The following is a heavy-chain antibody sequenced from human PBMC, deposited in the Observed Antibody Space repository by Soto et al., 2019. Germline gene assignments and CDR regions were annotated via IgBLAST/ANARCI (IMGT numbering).Heavy chain of an antibody. D-gene: IGHD2-15*01. CDR2: INPSGGST. V-gene: IGHV1-46*01. J-gene: IGHJ4*02. CDR1: GYTFTSYA. Sequence: ASVKVSCKASGYTFTSYAMHWVRQAPGQGLEWMGIINPSGGSTSYAQKFQGRVTMTRDTSTSTVYMELSSLRSEDTAVYYCAPEAATGGYFDYWGQGTLVTVSS. CDR3: APEAATGGYFDY.